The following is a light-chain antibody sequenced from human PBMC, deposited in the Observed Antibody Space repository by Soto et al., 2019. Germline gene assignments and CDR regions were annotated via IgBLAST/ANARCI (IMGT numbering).Light chain of an antibody. CDR1: QSVLYRSNNKKY. J-gene: IGKJ1*01. Sequence: DIVLTQSPDSLAVSLGERATINCKSSQSVLYRSNNKKYLAWYQQKPGQPPKLLIYWTSTRQSGVPDRFSGSGSGTDFTLTISSLQAEDVAVYYCQQYYTTPLTFGQGTKVEIK. CDR2: WTS. CDR3: QQYYTTPLT. V-gene: IGKV4-1*01.